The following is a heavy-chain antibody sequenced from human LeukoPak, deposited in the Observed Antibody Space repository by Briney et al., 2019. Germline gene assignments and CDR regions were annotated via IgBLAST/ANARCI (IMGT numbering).Heavy chain of an antibody. J-gene: IGHJ3*02. CDR3: ARDVPVGDAFDI. Sequence: PGGSLRLSCAASGFTFSSYSMTWVRQAPGKGLEWVANIKQDGSEKYYVDSVKGRFTISRDNAKNSLYLQMNSLRAEDTAVYYCARDVPVGDAFDIWGQGTMVTVSS. V-gene: IGHV3-7*01. CDR1: GFTFSSYS. D-gene: IGHD4-23*01. CDR2: IKQDGSEK.